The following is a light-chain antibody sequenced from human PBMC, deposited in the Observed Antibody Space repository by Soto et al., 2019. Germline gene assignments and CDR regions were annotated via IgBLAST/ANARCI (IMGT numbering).Light chain of an antibody. CDR3: ETWDSNTWV. J-gene: IGLJ3*02. Sequence: QPVLTQSSSASASLGSSVKLTCTLSSGHSSYIIAWHQQQPGKAPRSLMKLEGSGSYNKGSGVPDRFSGSSSGADRYLTSSNLQFEDEADYYCETWDSNTWVFGGGTKLTVL. CDR2: LEGSGSY. CDR1: SGHSSYI. V-gene: IGLV4-60*02.